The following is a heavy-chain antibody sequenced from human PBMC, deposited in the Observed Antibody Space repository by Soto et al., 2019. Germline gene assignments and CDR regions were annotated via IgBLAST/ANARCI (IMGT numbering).Heavy chain of an antibody. D-gene: IGHD3-16*01. CDR1: RLTFSTYD. CDR2: IWSDGSRQ. V-gene: IGHV3-33*01. CDR3: AGEPKGGTYDVDV. Sequence: ESGGGVVQPGTSLRLSCAASRLTFSTYDMHWVRQAPGKGLEWVALIWSDGSRQYYGDSVKGRFTISRDNSKNTLYLQMNGLRVEDTAVYFCAGEPKGGTYDVDVWGQGTTVTVSS. J-gene: IGHJ6*02.